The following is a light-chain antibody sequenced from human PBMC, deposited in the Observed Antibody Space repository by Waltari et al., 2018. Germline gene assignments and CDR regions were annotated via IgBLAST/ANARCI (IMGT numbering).Light chain of an antibody. J-gene: IGKJ2*01. CDR1: RAIANN. Sequence: EIVMTQSPATLSVSPGEVATLSCRASRAIANNLAWYQQKPGQPLRLLIYDSSTRTTGIPASFSGSWSATEFTLTITILQSEDSAVYFCQQFNTRYSFGQGTKLEIK. CDR3: QQFNTRYS. V-gene: IGKV3-15*01. CDR2: DSS.